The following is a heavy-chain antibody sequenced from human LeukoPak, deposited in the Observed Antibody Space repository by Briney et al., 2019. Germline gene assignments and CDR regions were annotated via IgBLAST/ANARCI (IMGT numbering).Heavy chain of an antibody. CDR1: GFTFSSYA. CDR3: ATANSSGWYGYYYYYMDV. Sequence: GGSLRLSCAASGFTFSSYAMHWVRQAPGKGLEWVAVISYDGSNKYYADSVKGRFTISRDNSKNTLYLQMNSLRAEDTAVYYCATANSSGWYGYYYYYMDVWGKGTTVTVSS. V-gene: IGHV3-30*04. J-gene: IGHJ6*03. D-gene: IGHD6-19*01. CDR2: ISYDGSNK.